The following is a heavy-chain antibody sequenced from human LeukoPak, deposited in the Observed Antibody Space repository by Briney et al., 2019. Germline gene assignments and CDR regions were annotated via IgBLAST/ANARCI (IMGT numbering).Heavy chain of an antibody. J-gene: IGHJ3*02. D-gene: IGHD2-15*01. V-gene: IGHV4-38-2*01. Sequence: PSETLSLTCAVSGYSISSGYYWGWIRQPPGKGLEWIGSIYHSGSTYYNPSLKSRVTISVDTSKNQFSLKLSSVTAADTAVYYCARGPPGGSDAFDIWGQGTMVTVSS. CDR1: GYSISSGYY. CDR2: IYHSGST. CDR3: ARGPPGGSDAFDI.